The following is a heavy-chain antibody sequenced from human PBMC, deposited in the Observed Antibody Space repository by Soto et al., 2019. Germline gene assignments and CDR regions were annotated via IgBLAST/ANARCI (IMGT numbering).Heavy chain of an antibody. D-gene: IGHD6-13*01. CDR2: IVVGSGNT. CDR1: GFTFTSSA. V-gene: IGHV1-58*01. J-gene: IGHJ5*02. CDR3: AAGSSWYWEVDP. Sequence: GASVKVSCKASGFTFTSSAVQWVRQARGQRLEWIGWIVVGSGNTNYAQKFQERVTITRDMSTSTAYMELSSLRSEDTAVYYCAAGSSWYWEVDPWGQGTLVTVSS.